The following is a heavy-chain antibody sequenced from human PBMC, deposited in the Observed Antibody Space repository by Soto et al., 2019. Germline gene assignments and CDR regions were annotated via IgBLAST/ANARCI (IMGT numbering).Heavy chain of an antibody. D-gene: IGHD2-2*01. J-gene: IGHJ5*02. CDR3: AIVVPGAEAWFGP. Sequence: GASVKVSCKASGYTFTSYAMHWVRQAPGQRLEWMGWINAGNGNTKYSQKFQGRVTITRDTSASTAYMELSSLRSDDTAVYYCAIVVPGAEAWFGPWGQGTLVTVSS. CDR2: INAGNGNT. CDR1: GYTFTSYA. V-gene: IGHV1-3*01.